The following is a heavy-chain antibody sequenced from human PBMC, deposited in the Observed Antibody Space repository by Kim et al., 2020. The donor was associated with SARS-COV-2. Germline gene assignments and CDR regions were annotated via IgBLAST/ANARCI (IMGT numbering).Heavy chain of an antibody. J-gene: IGHJ4*02. CDR3: ARDLQWFFDY. V-gene: IGHV1-46*01. CDR2: T. D-gene: IGHD3-22*01. Sequence: TRYAQKCQVRVTMTIDASTSTVFMELSSLGHEDTAVYFCARDLQWFFDYWGQGTLVTVSS.